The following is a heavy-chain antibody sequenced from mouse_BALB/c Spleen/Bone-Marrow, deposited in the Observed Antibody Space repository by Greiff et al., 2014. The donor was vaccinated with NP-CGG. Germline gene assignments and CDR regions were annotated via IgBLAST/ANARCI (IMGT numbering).Heavy chain of an antibody. V-gene: IGHV1-87*01. CDR2: IYPGDGDT. CDR1: GYTFTSYW. CDR3: ARDGNYPAWFAY. Sequence: ESGAELARPGASVKLSCKASGYTFTSYWMQWVKQRPGQGLEWIGAIYPGDGDTRYTQKFKGKATLTADKSSSTAYVQLSSLASEDSAVYYCARDGNYPAWFAYWGQGTLVTVSA. D-gene: IGHD2-1*01. J-gene: IGHJ3*01.